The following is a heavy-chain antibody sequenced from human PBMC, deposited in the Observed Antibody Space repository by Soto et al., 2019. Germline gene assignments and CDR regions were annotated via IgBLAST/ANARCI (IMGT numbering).Heavy chain of an antibody. CDR1: GGSVSSGSYY. Sequence: QVQLQESGPGLVKPSETLSLTCTVSGGSVSSGSYYWSWIRQPPGKGLEWIGYIYYSGSTNYNPSSKSRVSISVDTSKEQFALKLGSGTAWDTAVYLCGRETGELAVAGTRNWFDPWGQGTLVTVSS. D-gene: IGHD6-19*01. CDR3: GRETGELAVAGTRNWFDP. CDR2: IYYSGST. V-gene: IGHV4-61*01. J-gene: IGHJ5*02.